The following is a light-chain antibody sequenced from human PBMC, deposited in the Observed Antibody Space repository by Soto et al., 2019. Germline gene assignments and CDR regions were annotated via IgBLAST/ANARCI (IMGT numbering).Light chain of an antibody. CDR2: DAS. J-gene: IGKJ1*01. V-gene: IGKV1-5*01. CDR3: QQYNSYSWT. Sequence: DIQMTQSPSTLAASVGDRVTITSRASQSISSWLDWYQQKPGKAPKLLIYDASSLESGVPSRFSGSGSGTEFTLTISSLQPDDFATYYCQQYNSYSWTFGQGTKVDIK. CDR1: QSISSW.